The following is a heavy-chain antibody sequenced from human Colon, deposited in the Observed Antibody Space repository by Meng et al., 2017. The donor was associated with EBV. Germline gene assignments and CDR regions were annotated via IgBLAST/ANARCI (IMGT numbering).Heavy chain of an antibody. CDR2: SHHRGNT. J-gene: IGHJ5*02. Sequence: VPLKQWGAGLLKPSDIRAGSLAVYGGPFRDSSWTWIRHPPGKGLEWIGESHHRGNTKSNQSLKSRVTISLDTSKKQFSLKVSSVTAADSAVYYCARRGPSGNFSPWSQGALVTVSS. D-gene: IGHD3-10*01. CDR3: ARRGPSGNFSP. CDR1: GGPFRDSS. V-gene: IGHV4-34*01.